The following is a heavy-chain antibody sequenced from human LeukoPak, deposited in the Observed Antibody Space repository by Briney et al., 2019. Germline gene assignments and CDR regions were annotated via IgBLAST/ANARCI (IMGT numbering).Heavy chain of an antibody. Sequence: GSLRLSCAASGFTFDDYGTSWVRQAPGKGLEWVSGINWNGGSTGYADSVKGRFTISRDNAKNSLYLQMNSLRAEDTALYHCARVRAGSGDFDFDYWGQGTLVTVSS. CDR1: GFTFDDYG. J-gene: IGHJ4*02. CDR2: INWNGGST. CDR3: ARVRAGSGDFDFDY. V-gene: IGHV3-20*01. D-gene: IGHD4-17*01.